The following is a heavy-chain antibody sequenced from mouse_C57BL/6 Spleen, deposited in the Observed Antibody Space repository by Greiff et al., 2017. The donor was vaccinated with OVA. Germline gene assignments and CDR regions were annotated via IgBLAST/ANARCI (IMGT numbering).Heavy chain of an antibody. J-gene: IGHJ1*03. D-gene: IGHD2-3*01. Sequence: VQLKESGPGLVKPSQSLSLTCSVTGYSITSGYYWNWIRQFPGNKLEWMGYISYDGSNNYNPSLKNRISITRDTSKNQFFLKLNSVTTEDTATYYCARNDGYYFDVWGTGTTVTVSS. CDR3: ARNDGYYFDV. CDR2: ISYDGSN. CDR1: GYSITSGYY. V-gene: IGHV3-6*01.